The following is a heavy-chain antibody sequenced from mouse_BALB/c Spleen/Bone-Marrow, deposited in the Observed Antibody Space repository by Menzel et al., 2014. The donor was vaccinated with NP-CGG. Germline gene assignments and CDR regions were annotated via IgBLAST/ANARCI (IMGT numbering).Heavy chain of an antibody. Sequence: QVQLQQPGPELVKPGASVKISCKASDYAFSTSWMNWVKQRPGQGLEWIGRIYPGDGDTYYNGKFKGKATLTADTSSSTAYMQLSSLTSEDSAVYFCAREVRRYFDVWGAGTTVTVSS. CDR1: DYAFSTSW. CDR2: IYPGDGDT. V-gene: IGHV1-82*01. J-gene: IGHJ1*01. D-gene: IGHD2-14*01. CDR3: AREVRRYFDV.